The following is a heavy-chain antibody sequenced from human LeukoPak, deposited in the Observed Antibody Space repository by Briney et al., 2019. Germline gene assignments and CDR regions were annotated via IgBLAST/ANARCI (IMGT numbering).Heavy chain of an antibody. CDR1: GGSFSGYY. J-gene: IGHJ3*02. V-gene: IGHV4-34*01. D-gene: IGHD2-15*01. CDR2: INHSGST. Sequence: PSETLSLTCAVYGGSFSGYYWSWIRQPPGKGLEWIGEINHSGSTKYNPSLKSRVTISVDTSKIQFSLKLSSVTAADTAVYYCARGTSDCSGGSCYSPYAFDIWGQGTMVTVSS. CDR3: ARGTSDCSGGSCYSPYAFDI.